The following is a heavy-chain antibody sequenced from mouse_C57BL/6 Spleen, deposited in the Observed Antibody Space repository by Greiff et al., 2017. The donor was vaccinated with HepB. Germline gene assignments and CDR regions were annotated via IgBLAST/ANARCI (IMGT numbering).Heavy chain of an antibody. CDR2: INPNNGGT. CDR3: ARPYYHYDEEACYFGV. J-gene: IGHJ1*03. D-gene: IGHD2-4*01. Sequence: VQLQQSGPELVKPGASVKISCKASGYTFTDYYMNWVKQSHGKSLEWIGDINPNNGGTSYNQKFKGKATLTVDKSSSTAYMELRSLTSEDSAVYYCARPYYHYDEEACYFGVWGTVTPVTVSP. CDR1: GYTFTDYY. V-gene: IGHV1-26*01.